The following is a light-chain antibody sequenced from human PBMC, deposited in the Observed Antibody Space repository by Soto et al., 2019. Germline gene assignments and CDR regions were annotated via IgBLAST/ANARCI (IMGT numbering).Light chain of an antibody. CDR1: GSNIGAGYD. J-gene: IGLJ2*01. Sequence: QSVLTQPPSMSGAPGQRVTISCSGSGSNIGAGYDVHWYKQLPGAAPQVVLYGNINRPSGVPDRFSASKSGTYASLAITGLQADDEADYYCQSFDSTLRASIFGGGTKLTVL. CDR2: GNI. CDR3: QSFDSTLRASI. V-gene: IGLV1-40*01.